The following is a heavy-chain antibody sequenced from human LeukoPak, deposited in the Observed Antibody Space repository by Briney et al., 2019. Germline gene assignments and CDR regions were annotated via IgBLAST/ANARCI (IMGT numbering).Heavy chain of an antibody. V-gene: IGHV1-69*05. CDR1: GGTFSSFA. J-gene: IGHJ6*02. Sequence: ASVKVSCKASGGTFSSFAISWVRQAPGQGLEWMGGIIPIFGTANYAQKFQGRVTITTDESTSTAYMELSSLRSEDTAVYYCARQMIINVDTAMVNYYYYGMDVWGQGTTVTVSS. CDR2: IIPIFGTA. CDR3: ARQMIINVDTAMVNYYYYGMDV. D-gene: IGHD5-18*01.